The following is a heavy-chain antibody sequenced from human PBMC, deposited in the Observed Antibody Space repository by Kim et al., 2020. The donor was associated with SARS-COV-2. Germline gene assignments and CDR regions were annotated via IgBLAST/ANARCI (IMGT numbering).Heavy chain of an antibody. CDR2: TA. J-gene: IGHJ4*02. D-gene: IGHD3-16*01. V-gene: IGHV1-69*01. Sequence: TANYAKKFQGRVTITADESTSTAYMELSSLRSEDTAVYYCARRRGYYFDYWGQGTLVTVSS. CDR3: ARRRGYYFDY.